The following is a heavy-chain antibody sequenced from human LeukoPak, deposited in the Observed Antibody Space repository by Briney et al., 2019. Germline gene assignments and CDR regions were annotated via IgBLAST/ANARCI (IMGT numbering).Heavy chain of an antibody. D-gene: IGHD6-25*01. J-gene: IGHJ4*02. Sequence: TSETLSLTCTVSGGSISSGGYYWSWIRQHPGEGLEWIGYIYYSGSTYYNPSLKSRVTISVDTSKNQFSLKLSSVTAADTAAYYCAREQAAPNSIGFDYWGQGTLVTVSS. V-gene: IGHV4-31*03. CDR2: IYYSGST. CDR3: AREQAAPNSIGFDY. CDR1: GGSISSGGYY.